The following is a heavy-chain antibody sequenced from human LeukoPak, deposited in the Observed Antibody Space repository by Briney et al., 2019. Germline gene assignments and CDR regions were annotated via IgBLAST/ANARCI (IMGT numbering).Heavy chain of an antibody. CDR2: ISSSSSYI. D-gene: IGHD2-2*01. CDR3: ATMPPSGAHNSLDH. V-gene: IGHV3-21*01. J-gene: IGHJ4*02. Sequence: GGSLRLSCAASGFTFSSYAMTWVRQAPGKGLEWVSSISSSSSYIYYADSVKGRFTISRDNAKNSLYLQMNSLGAEDTAVYYCATMPPSGAHNSLDHWGQGTLVTVSS. CDR1: GFTFSSYA.